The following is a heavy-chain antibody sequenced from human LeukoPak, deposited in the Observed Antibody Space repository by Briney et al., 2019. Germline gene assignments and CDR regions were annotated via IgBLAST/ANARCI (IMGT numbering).Heavy chain of an antibody. CDR1: GYTFTNFA. V-gene: IGHV1-18*01. D-gene: IGHD3-22*01. Sequence: ASVKVSCKASGYTFTNFAISWVRQAPGQGLEWMGWIRASNGNTNDAKKFQGRVTMTTDTSTSTAYMELRSLRSDDTAVYYCARHYYDSSGSNLLDYWGQGTLVTVSS. CDR3: ARHYYDSSGSNLLDY. CDR2: IRASNGNT. J-gene: IGHJ4*02.